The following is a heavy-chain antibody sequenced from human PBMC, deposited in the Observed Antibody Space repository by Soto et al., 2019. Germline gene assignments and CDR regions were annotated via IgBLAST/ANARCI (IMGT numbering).Heavy chain of an antibody. CDR3: ARNGALDY. D-gene: IGHD2-8*01. CDR1: GGSISSGDYY. CDR2: ILYSGTT. Sequence: SETLSLTCTVSGGSISSGDYYWSWIRQPPGKGLEWIGYILYSGTTNYNPSLESRLTISVDTSKNQFSLKLTSVTAADTAVYYCARNGALDYWGRGNLVTVSS. J-gene: IGHJ4*02. V-gene: IGHV4-30-4*01.